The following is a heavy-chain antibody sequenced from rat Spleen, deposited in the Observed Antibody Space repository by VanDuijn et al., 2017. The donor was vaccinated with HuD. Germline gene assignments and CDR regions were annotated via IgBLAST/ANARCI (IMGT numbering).Heavy chain of an antibody. Sequence: EVQLVESGGGLVQPGRSMKLSCAASGFTFSDYGMAWVLQAPTKGLEWVASISYDGGRTYYSDSVKGRFTISRDNAENTVYLQMNNLRSEDTAMYYCAGGGHSALNWFAYWGQGTLVTVSS. CDR2: ISYDGGRT. J-gene: IGHJ3*01. V-gene: IGHV5-22*01. CDR1: GFTFSDYG. D-gene: IGHD3-3*01. CDR3: AGGGHSALNWFAY.